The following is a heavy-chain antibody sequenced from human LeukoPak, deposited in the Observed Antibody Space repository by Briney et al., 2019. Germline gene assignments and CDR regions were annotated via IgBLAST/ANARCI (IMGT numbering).Heavy chain of an antibody. Sequence: ASVKVSCKASGYTFTSYAMHWVRQAPGQRLEWMGWINAGNGNTKYSQKFQGRVTMTRNTSKDTAHMELSNLRSDDTAVYFCARGQRFRNSHFNYNYYYVMDVWGRGTSVTVSS. CDR2: INAGNGNT. V-gene: IGHV1-3*01. CDR1: GYTFTSYA. CDR3: ARGQRFRNSHFNYNYYYVMDV. D-gene: IGHD1-14*01. J-gene: IGHJ6*02.